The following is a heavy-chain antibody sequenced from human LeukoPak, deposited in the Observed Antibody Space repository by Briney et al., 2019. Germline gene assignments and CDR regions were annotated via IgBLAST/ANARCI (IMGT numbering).Heavy chain of an antibody. V-gene: IGHV4-59*02. J-gene: IGHJ6*02. CDR2: IHYSGST. Sequence: PSETLSLTCTVSGDSVRSFHWSWIRQPPGKGLEWIGYIHYSGSTNYNPPLKSRVTISVDTSKNQFSLNLSSVTAADTAVYYCARTLAAYYYYGMDVWGQGTTVTVSS. CDR1: GDSVRSFH. D-gene: IGHD2-15*01. CDR3: ARTLAAYYYYGMDV.